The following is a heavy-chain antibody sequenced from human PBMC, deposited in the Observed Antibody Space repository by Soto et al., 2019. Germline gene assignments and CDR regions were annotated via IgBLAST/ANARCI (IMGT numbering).Heavy chain of an antibody. D-gene: IGHD4-17*01. CDR2: ISSSSTTI. Sequence: EVELVESGGGLVQPGGSLRLSCAASGLSFSTNTMDWVRQAPGKGLEWISYISSSSTTIYYADSVKGRFTISRDNANNSLYLQMNSLRAEDTAVYYCAHYGGRGFWGQGTLVTVSS. CDR1: GLSFSTNT. V-gene: IGHV3-48*01. J-gene: IGHJ3*01. CDR3: AHYGGRGF.